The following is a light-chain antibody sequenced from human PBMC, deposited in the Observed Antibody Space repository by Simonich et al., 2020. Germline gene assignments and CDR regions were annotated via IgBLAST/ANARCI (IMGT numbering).Light chain of an antibody. CDR2: EVS. J-gene: IGLJ3*02. CDR3: SSYTSSSTLV. V-gene: IGLV2-14*01. Sequence: QPALTQPASVSGSPGHPITISFSETSSDIGGYNYVSWYQQHPGKAPKLMIYEVSKRPSGVSNRFSGSKSCNTASLTIYGLQAEDEADYYCSSYTSSSTLVFGGGTKLTVL. CDR1: SSDIGGYNY.